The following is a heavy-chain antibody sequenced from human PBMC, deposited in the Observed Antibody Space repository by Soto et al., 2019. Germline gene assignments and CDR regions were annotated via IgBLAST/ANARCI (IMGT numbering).Heavy chain of an antibody. CDR3: ARAPAYYYGSGGVTTLLDY. CDR2: IWYDGSNK. CDR1: GFTFSSYG. V-gene: IGHV3-33*01. J-gene: IGHJ4*02. Sequence: GGSLRLSCAASGFTFSSYGMHWVRQAPGKGLEWVAVIWYDGSNKYYADSVKGRFTISRDNSKNTLYLQMNSLRAEDTAVYYCARAPAYYYGSGGVTTLLDYWGQGTLVTVSS. D-gene: IGHD3-10*01.